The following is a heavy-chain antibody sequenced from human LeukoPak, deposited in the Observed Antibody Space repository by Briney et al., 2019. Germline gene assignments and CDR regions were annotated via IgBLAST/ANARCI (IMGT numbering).Heavy chain of an antibody. CDR3: ARRDYFDSPFDY. D-gene: IGHD3-22*01. V-gene: IGHV4-61*08. J-gene: IGHJ4*02. CDR1: GGSISSGGYS. CDR2: IYYSGST. Sequence: PSETLSLTCAVSGGSISSGGYSWSWIRQPPGKGLEWIGYIYYSGSTNYNPSLKSRVTISVDTSKNQFSLKLSSVTAADTAVYYCARRDYFDSPFDYWGQGTLVTVSS.